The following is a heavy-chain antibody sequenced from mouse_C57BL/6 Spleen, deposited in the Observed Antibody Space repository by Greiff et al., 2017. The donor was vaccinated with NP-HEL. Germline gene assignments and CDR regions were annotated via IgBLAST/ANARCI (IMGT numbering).Heavy chain of an antibody. CDR1: GFSLTSYG. V-gene: IGHV2-2*01. CDR3: ARETTVVPYWYFDV. Sequence: VQLVESGPGLVQPSQSLSITCTVSGFSLTSYGVHWVRQSPGKGLEWLGVIWSGGSTDYNAAFISRLSISKDNSKSQVFFKMNSLQADDTAIYYCARETTVVPYWYFDVWGTGTTVTVSS. CDR2: IWSGGST. D-gene: IGHD1-1*01. J-gene: IGHJ1*03.